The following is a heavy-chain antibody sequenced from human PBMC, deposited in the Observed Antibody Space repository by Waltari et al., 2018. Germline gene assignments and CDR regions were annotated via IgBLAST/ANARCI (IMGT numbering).Heavy chain of an antibody. Sequence: QLQLQESGPGLVKPSETLSLTCTVSGGSISSSSYYWGWIRQPPGKGLEWIGNIYYGGSTYYNPSLKSRVTISVDTAKNQFSLKLSSVTAADTAVYYCARGTSGWYLRRWFDPWGQGTLVTVSS. CDR2: IYYGGST. J-gene: IGHJ5*02. D-gene: IGHD6-19*01. CDR3: ARGTSGWYLRRWFDP. V-gene: IGHV4-39*01. CDR1: GGSISSSSYY.